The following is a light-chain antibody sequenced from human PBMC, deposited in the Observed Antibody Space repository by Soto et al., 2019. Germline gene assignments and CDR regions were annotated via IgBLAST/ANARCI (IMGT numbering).Light chain of an antibody. CDR2: DGN. J-gene: IGLJ1*01. Sequence: QSVLTQPRSVSGSPGQSVTISCTGTSSDVGGFNSVSWYQQHPGKAPKLMIYDGNKRPSGVPDRFSGSKSGSTASLTISGLQAEDEADYYCCSYAGSYSYAFATGTKLTVL. CDR1: SSDVGGFNS. V-gene: IGLV2-11*01. CDR3: CSYAGSYSYA.